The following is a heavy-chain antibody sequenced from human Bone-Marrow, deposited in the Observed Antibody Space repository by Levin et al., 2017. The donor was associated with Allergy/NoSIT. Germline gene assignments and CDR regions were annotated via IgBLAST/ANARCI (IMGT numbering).Heavy chain of an antibody. CDR2: IYYTGTT. Sequence: SETLSLTSTVSGASLSSGTFYWAWVRQSPGKGLEWIGSIYYTGTTYSNPSLRSRVTMSVDTSKTQFSLRLSSVAAADTGLYYCARHYNSATYFGYWGQGTLVTVSS. D-gene: IGHD3-10*01. J-gene: IGHJ4*02. CDR3: ARHYNSATYFGY. CDR1: GASLSSGTFY. V-gene: IGHV4-39*01.